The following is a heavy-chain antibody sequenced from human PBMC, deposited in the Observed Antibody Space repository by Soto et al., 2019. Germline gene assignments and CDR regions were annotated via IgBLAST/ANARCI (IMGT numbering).Heavy chain of an antibody. V-gene: IGHV4-39*01. Sequence: QLQLQESGPGLVKPSETLSLTCTVSGGSISSSSYYWGWIRQPPGKGLEWIGSIYYSGSTYYNPSLKSRVTISVDTSKNQFSLKLSSVTAADTAVYYCARHRGSSGWSTLYGMDVWGQGTTVTVSS. CDR2: IYYSGST. CDR1: GGSISSSSYY. D-gene: IGHD6-19*01. CDR3: ARHRGSSGWSTLYGMDV. J-gene: IGHJ6*02.